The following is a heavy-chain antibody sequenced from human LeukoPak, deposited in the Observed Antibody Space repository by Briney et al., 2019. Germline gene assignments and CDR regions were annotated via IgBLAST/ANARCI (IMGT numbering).Heavy chain of an antibody. J-gene: IGHJ4*02. CDR1: GFTFSSYA. CDR2: ISGSGGST. Sequence: GSLRLSCAASGFTFSSYAMSWVRQAPGKGLEWVSAISGSGGSTYYADSVKGRFTISRDNSKNTLYLQMNSLRAEDTAVYYCAKRPYDILTGYASFDYWGQGTLVTVSS. D-gene: IGHD3-9*01. V-gene: IGHV3-23*01. CDR3: AKRPYDILTGYASFDY.